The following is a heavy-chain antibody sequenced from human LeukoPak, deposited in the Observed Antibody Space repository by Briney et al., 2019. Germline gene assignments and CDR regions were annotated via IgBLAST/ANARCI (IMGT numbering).Heavy chain of an antibody. Sequence: SVKVSCTASGGTFTIYAISWVRQAPGQGLEWMGRIIPIFGIANYTQKFQGRVTITADKSTSTAYMELSSLRSEDTAVYYCARVGPFSSTDYWGQGTLVTVSS. J-gene: IGHJ4*02. CDR2: IIPIFGIA. CDR1: GGTFTIYA. V-gene: IGHV1-69*04. CDR3: ARVGPFSSTDY. D-gene: IGHD6-6*01.